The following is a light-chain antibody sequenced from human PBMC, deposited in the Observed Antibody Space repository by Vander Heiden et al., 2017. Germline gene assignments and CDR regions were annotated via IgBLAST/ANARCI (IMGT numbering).Light chain of an antibody. CDR2: GAS. V-gene: IGKV3-15*01. CDR1: QSVSSK. Sequence: ETVMTQSPATLSVSPGERATLSCRTSQSVSSKLAWYQQKPGQAPRLLIYGASTGATGLPARFSGSGSGTEFTLTISSLQSEDFAVYFCQQYNNWPLTFSGGTKVEIK. CDR3: QQYNNWPLT. J-gene: IGKJ4*01.